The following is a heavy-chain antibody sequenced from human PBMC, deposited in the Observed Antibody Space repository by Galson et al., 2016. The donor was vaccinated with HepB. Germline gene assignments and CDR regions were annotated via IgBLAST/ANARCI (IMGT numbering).Heavy chain of an antibody. CDR1: GFTFRSYG. CDR3: AKEAGGNSEVGY. V-gene: IGHV3-30*18. D-gene: IGHD4-23*01. Sequence: SLRLSCAASGFTFRSYGMHWIRQSPGKGLEWVAAISYDGSNQYYPDSMKGRFTISRDNSKNTLHLEMSSLRAEDTAIYFCAKEAGGNSEVGYWGQGTLVTVSS. CDR2: ISYDGSNQ. J-gene: IGHJ4*02.